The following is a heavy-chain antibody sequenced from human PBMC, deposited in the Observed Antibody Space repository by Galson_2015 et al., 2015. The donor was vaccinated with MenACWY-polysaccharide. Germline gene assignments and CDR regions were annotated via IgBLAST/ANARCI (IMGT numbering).Heavy chain of an antibody. CDR3: AREGSRIVFHAFDI. J-gene: IGHJ3*02. V-gene: IGHV3-33*05. CDR1: GFNFRGSG. CDR2: LQNDGSIK. D-gene: IGHD6-13*01. Sequence: SLRLSCAASGFNFRGSGMHWVRQAPGKGLEWVALLQNDGSIKVYVDSVKGRFTISRDNSKNTLFLEMNSLRAEDTAVYFCAREGSRIVFHAFDIWGQETMVTVSS.